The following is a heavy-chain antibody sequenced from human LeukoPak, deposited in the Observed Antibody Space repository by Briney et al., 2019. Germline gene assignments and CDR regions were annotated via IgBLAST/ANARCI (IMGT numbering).Heavy chain of an antibody. D-gene: IGHD7-27*01. CDR3: ARDLGIDRLDY. J-gene: IGHJ4*02. CDR1: GFTFSNYW. V-gene: IGHV3-7*01. Sequence: PGGSLRLSCAASGFTFSNYWMSWVRQAPGKGLEWVANIKQDGSEKYYMDSVKGRFTISRDNAKDSLYLEVTSLRAEDTAVYYCARDLGIDRLDYWGQGTLVTVSS. CDR2: IKQDGSEK.